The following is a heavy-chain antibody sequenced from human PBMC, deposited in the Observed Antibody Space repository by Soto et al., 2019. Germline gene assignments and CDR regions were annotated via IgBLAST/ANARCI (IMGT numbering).Heavy chain of an antibody. J-gene: IGHJ6*02. Sequence: QVQLVQSGAEVKKPGSSVKVSCKASGGTFSSYAISWVRQAPGQGLEWMGGIIPIFGTANYAQKFQGRVTITADESPSTAXXEXGXXRSEDRAVYYCARDRHGCSGGGCYRGPDYYYGMGVWGQGTTVTVSS. V-gene: IGHV1-69*12. CDR1: GGTFSSYA. CDR3: ARDRHGCSGGGCYRGPDYYYGMGV. CDR2: IIPIFGTA. D-gene: IGHD2-15*01.